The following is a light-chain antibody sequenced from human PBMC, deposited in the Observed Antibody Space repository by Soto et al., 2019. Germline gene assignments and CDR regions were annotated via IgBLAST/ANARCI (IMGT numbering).Light chain of an antibody. Sequence: QSVLTQPPSGSGAPGQRVTISCTGSSSNIGAVFDVYWYQQVPGTAPKLLIYENTKRPSGVPDRFSGSKSGTSASLAITGLQAEDEADYYCQSYDSGLSGWLFGGGTKLTVL. CDR2: ENT. CDR3: QSYDSGLSGWL. J-gene: IGLJ2*01. CDR1: SSNIGAVFD. V-gene: IGLV1-40*01.